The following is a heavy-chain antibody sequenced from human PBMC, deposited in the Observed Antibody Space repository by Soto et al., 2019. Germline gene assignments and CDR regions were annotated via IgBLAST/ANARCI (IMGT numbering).Heavy chain of an antibody. D-gene: IGHD2-2*01. CDR3: AREDETSNYFDY. V-gene: IGHV4-31*03. Sequence: QVQLQESGPGLVKPSQALSLICTVSGGSISSGGHYGSWIRQHPGKGLEWIGYIYYTGTTYYNPSLRSRLTISVDSSRNQFSLRLSSVTAADTAVYYCAREDETSNYFDYWGQGTLVTVSS. J-gene: IGHJ4*02. CDR2: IYYTGTT. CDR1: GGSISSGGHY.